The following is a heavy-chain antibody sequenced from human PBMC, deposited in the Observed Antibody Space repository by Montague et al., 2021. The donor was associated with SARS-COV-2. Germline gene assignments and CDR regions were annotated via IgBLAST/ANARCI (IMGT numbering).Heavy chain of an antibody. CDR2: IYYTGNT. CDR1: DGSISSPNW. Sequence: SETLSLTCAVSDGSISSPNWWNWVRQPPGKGLEWIGEIYYTGNTNYNPSLKSRVTIFIDKSKNRFSLQLSSVTAADTAVYYCARGGTYHYGTDVWGQGTTVAVSS. J-gene: IGHJ6*02. V-gene: IGHV4-4*02. D-gene: IGHD3-16*01. CDR3: ARGGTYHYGTDV.